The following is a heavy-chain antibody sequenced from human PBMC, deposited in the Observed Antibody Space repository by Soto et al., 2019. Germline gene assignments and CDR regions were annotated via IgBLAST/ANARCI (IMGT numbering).Heavy chain of an antibody. J-gene: IGHJ4*02. V-gene: IGHV3-23*01. Sequence: PGGSLRLSCAASGFTFSSSAMIWVRQAPGRGLEWVSVIYGDGREIHYADSVKGRSTISRDNLKNTLYLQIESLRAEDTALYYCATYVQTNAFDHWGQGTRVTVSS. CDR2: IYGDGREI. D-gene: IGHD1-1*01. CDR1: GFTFSSSA. CDR3: ATYVQTNAFDH.